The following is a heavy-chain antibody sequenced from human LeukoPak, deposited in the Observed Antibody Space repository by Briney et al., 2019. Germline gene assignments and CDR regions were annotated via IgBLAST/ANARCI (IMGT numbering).Heavy chain of an antibody. CDR2: ISGSSSSI. CDR3: ARDRGSGSYYSSDY. D-gene: IGHD1-26*01. V-gene: IGHV3-48*02. J-gene: IGHJ4*02. CDR1: GFTFSYYS. Sequence: PGGSLSLSCAASGFTFSYYSMSWVRQAPGKGLEWVSYISGSSSSIYYADSVKGRFTISRDKAKNSLYLQMNSLRDEDTAVYYCARDRGSGSYYSSDYWGQGTLVTVSS.